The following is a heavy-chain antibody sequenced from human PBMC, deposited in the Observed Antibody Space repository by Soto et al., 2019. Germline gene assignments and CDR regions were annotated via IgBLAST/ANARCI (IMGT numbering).Heavy chain of an antibody. CDR1: GFPFNYYA. CDR3: AKVPRTYYDFWSGPVGSDY. CDR2: ISSSAGST. V-gene: IGHV3-23*01. D-gene: IGHD3-3*01. J-gene: IGHJ4*02. Sequence: EVQLLESGGGLVQPGGSLRLSCAASGFPFNYYAMTWVRQAPGKGLEGVSAISSSAGSTYYADSVKGRFTISRDNSKNTLYLQMNSLRPEDSAVYYCAKVPRTYYDFWSGPVGSDYWGQGTLVTVSS.